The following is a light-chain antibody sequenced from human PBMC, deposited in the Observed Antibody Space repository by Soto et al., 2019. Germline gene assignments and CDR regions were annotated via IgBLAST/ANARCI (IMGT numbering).Light chain of an antibody. CDR1: QNVNSN. Sequence: EIVMTHSPASLSVSPVEKATLSCRASQNVNSNLAWYQQKPGQAPRFLIYGASTRATGIPARFSGSGSGTEFTLTISSLQSEDFAVYYCHHYNNWPRTFGQGTKVDIK. J-gene: IGKJ1*01. CDR2: GAS. CDR3: HHYNNWPRT. V-gene: IGKV3-15*01.